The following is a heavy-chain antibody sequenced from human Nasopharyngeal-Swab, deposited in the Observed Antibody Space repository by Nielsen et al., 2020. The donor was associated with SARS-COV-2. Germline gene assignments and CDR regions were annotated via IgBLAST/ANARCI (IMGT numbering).Heavy chain of an antibody. V-gene: IGHV1-69*05. D-gene: IGHD3-22*01. CDR1: GCTFSSYA. Sequence: SVKVSCKASGCTFSSYAISWVRQAPGQGLEWMGGITPIFGTPNYAQKFQGGVTITTDKSTSTAYMELWRLRSEDTAVYYCARSLTSSGQQYPFDYWGQGTLVTVSS. J-gene: IGHJ4*02. CDR3: ARSLTSSGQQYPFDY. CDR2: ITPIFGTP.